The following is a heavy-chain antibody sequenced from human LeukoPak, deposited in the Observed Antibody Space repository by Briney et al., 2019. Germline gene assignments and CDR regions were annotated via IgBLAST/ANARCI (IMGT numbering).Heavy chain of an antibody. J-gene: IGHJ4*02. D-gene: IGHD3-10*01. V-gene: IGHV3-48*02. Sequence: GGSLRLSCAASGFTFSGYSMNWVRQAPGKGLEWVSYISSSSSTICYADSVKGRFTISRDNAKNSLYLQLNSLRDEDTAVYYCARERGPDLILDYWGQGTLVTVSS. CDR3: ARERGPDLILDY. CDR1: GFTFSGYS. CDR2: ISSSSSTI.